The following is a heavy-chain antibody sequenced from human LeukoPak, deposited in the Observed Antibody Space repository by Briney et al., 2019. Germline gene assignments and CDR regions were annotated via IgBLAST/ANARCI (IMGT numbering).Heavy chain of an antibody. J-gene: IGHJ6*02. D-gene: IGHD2-15*01. CDR1: GGSISNYY. CDR3: ARGTVKEGVAESLDV. V-gene: IGHV4-4*07. Sequence: SETLSLTCTVSGGSISNYYWSWIRQPAGKGLDYIGRVYSGSTIYNPSLKSRVTMSVDRSKNQLSLKLTSVTAADTAVYYCARGTVKEGVAESLDVRGQGTTVTVSS. CDR2: VYSGST.